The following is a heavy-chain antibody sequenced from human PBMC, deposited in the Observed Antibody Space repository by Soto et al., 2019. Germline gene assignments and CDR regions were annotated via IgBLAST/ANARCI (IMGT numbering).Heavy chain of an antibody. CDR3: ARVLYYDSSGYSYYYYGMDV. CDR1: GFTFSSYA. J-gene: IGHJ6*02. D-gene: IGHD3-22*01. CDR2: ISYDGSNK. Sequence: LRLSCAASGFTFSSYALHWVRQAPGKGLEWVAVISYDGSNKYYADSVKGRFTISRDNSKNTLYLQMNSLRAEDTAVYYCARVLYYDSSGYSYYYYGMDVWGQGTTVTVSS. V-gene: IGHV3-30-3*01.